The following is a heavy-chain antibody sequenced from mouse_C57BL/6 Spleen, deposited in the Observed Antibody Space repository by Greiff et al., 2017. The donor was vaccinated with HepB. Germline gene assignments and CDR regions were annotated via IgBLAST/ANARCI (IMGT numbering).Heavy chain of an antibody. CDR2: INPNNGGT. CDR3: AIWGTVVPFGY. J-gene: IGHJ2*01. D-gene: IGHD1-1*01. CDR1: GYTFTDYN. V-gene: IGHV1-22*01. Sequence: EVQLQQSGPELVKPGASVKMSCKASGYTFTDYNMHWVKQSHGKSLEWIGYINPNNGGTSYNQKFKGKATLTVNKSSSTAYMELRSLTSEDSAVYYCAIWGTVVPFGYLGQGTTLTVAS.